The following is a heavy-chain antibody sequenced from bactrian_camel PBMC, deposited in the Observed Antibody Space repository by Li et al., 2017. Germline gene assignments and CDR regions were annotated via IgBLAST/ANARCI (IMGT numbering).Heavy chain of an antibody. CDR2: FYTDDVST. Sequence: HVQLVESGGGVVQPGGSLRLSCAASGYTVSSGCVAWFRKTPGNEREGIATFYTDDVSTYYADSVKGRFTISQDDASNILYLQMNNLKPEDTAMYSCAHDPRCISPTGGAWYYDTWGQGTQVTVS. CDR1: GYTVSSGC. J-gene: IGHJ4*01. V-gene: IGHV3S1*01. CDR3: AHDPRCISPTGGAWYYDT. D-gene: IGHD1*01.